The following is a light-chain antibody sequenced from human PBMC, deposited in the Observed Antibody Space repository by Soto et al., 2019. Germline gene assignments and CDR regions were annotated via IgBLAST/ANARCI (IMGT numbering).Light chain of an antibody. CDR1: HNDIGTYDY. CDR2: GVT. V-gene: IGLV2-14*03. J-gene: IGLJ1*01. CDR3: SSFTSNRIDV. Sequence: QSVLTQPTSVSGSPGQSITISCTGNHNDIGTYDYVSWYQQHPGRAPRLLIHGVTTRPSGISDRFSASKSGLTASLTISGLQPEDEADYYCSSFTSNRIDVFGRGTKVTVL.